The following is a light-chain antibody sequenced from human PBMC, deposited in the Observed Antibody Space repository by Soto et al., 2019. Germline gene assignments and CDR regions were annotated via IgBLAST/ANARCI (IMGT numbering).Light chain of an antibody. Sequence: QSVLTQPASVSGSPGQSITISCTGTSRDVGGYNYVSWYQQHPGKAPKLMIYEVSNRPSGVSNRFSGSKSDNTASLTISGLQAEDEANYYCSSYTSRSTLIFGGGTKVTVL. J-gene: IGLJ2*01. CDR2: EVS. CDR1: SRDVGGYNY. CDR3: SSYTSRSTLI. V-gene: IGLV2-14*01.